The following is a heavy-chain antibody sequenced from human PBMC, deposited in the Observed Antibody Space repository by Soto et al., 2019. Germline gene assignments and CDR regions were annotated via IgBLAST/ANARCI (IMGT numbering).Heavy chain of an antibody. D-gene: IGHD2-15*01. CDR1: GGSISSSSHH. J-gene: IGHJ4*02. Sequence: PSETLSLTCTVSGGSISSSSHHWGWIRQPPGKGLEWIGSIYHSGTTYYNPPLKSRVTISVDTSKNQFSLKLSSVTAADTAVYYCARAGYCSGGSGYSLYYFDYWGQGTLVTVSS. CDR2: IYHSGTT. V-gene: IGHV4-39*07. CDR3: ARAGYCSGGSGYSLYYFDY.